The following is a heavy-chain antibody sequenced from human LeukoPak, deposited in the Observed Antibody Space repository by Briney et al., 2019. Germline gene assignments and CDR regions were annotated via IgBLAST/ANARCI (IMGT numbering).Heavy chain of an antibody. CDR3: ARAYIVVVPAAIPGLDAFDI. J-gene: IGHJ3*02. D-gene: IGHD2-2*02. CDR2: ISAYNGNT. V-gene: IGHV1-18*01. CDR1: GYTFTSYG. Sequence: ASVKVSCKASGYTFTSYGISWVRQAPGQGLEWMGWISAYNGNTNYAQKLQGRVTMTTDTSTSTAYMELRSLRSDDTAVYYCARAYIVVVPAAIPGLDAFDIWAKGQWSPSLQ.